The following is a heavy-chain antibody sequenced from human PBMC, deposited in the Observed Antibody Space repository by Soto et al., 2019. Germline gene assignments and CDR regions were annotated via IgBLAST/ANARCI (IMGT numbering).Heavy chain of an antibody. CDR2: MSPYTGNT. Sequence: QVQLVQSGDEVKKPGASVKVSCKASGYIFVNYGIAWVRQAPGQGLEWMGWMSPYTGNTHSASKVQGRLTMTTDTATSTAYMDLGSLTSDDTAVYYCVMMDNYVTPTPQDVWGQGTTVTVSS. V-gene: IGHV1-18*01. J-gene: IGHJ6*02. CDR3: VMMDNYVTPTPQDV. CDR1: GYIFVNYG. D-gene: IGHD3-16*01.